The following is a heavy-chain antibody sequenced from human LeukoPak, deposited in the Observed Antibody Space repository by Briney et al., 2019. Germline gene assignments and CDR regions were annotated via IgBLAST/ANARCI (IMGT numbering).Heavy chain of an antibody. CDR2: ISAYNGNT. J-gene: IGHJ4*02. D-gene: IGHD3-10*01. V-gene: IGHV1-18*01. Sequence: ASVKVSCKASGYTFTSYGISWVRQAPGQGLEWMGWISAYNGNTNYAQKAQGRVTMTTDTPTSTAYMELRSLRSDDTATYYCARDMVPFLRGLNPPDYWGEGTLFTVSS. CDR3: ARDMVPFLRGLNPPDY. CDR1: GYTFTSYG.